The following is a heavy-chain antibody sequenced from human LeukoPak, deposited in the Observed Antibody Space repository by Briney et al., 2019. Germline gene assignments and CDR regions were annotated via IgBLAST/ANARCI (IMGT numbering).Heavy chain of an antibody. Sequence: PGGSLTLSCSASGFTVNSNYMSWVPQAPGKGLEWVSVIYSGGSTYYADSVKGRFTISRNNSNNTLYLQMNSLRADDTAFYYWTRGWGGYWGQGTLVTVSS. CDR2: IYSGGST. D-gene: IGHD7-27*01. V-gene: IGHV3-53*01. CDR1: GFTVNSNY. CDR3: TRGWGGY. J-gene: IGHJ4*02.